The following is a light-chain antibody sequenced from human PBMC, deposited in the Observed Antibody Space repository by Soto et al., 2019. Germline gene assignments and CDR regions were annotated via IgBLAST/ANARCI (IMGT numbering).Light chain of an antibody. V-gene: IGLV2-14*03. J-gene: IGLJ2*01. CDR1: SSDVGGYNY. CDR2: GVS. Sequence: QSVLTQPASVSGSPGQSITISCTGTSSDVGGYNYVSWYQQHPGKAPKLMIYGVSNRPSGVSNRFSGSKSGNTASLTISGLQAEDDADYYCSSYTSTSTLVVFGGGTKLTVL. CDR3: SSYTSTSTLVV.